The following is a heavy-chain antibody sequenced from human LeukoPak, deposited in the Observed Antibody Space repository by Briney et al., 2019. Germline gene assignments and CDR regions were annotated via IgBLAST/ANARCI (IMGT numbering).Heavy chain of an antibody. CDR1: GGSISGHY. J-gene: IGHJ4*02. V-gene: IGHV4-59*11. D-gene: IGHD5-24*01. Sequence: PSETLSLTCTVSGGSISGHYWTWIRQPPGKGLEWIGQIHYSGRPDYNPSLKSRVSISVDTSKNQLSLKVTSVTGADTAVYYCARGRDGYRYWGQGTLVTVSS. CDR3: ARGRDGYRY. CDR2: IHYSGRP.